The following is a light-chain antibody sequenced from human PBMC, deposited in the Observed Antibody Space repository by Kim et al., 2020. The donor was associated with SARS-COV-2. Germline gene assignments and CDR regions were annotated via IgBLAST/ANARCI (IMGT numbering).Light chain of an antibody. CDR3: AAWDDSLSGRL. Sequence: GHSLTMSCPGANSNIGKTFVYWYQPLPGTAPKVLIYANTQRPSGVPDRFSGSKSGTSASLTISGLRSEDEADYYCAAWDDSLSGRLFGGGTQLTVL. J-gene: IGLJ3*02. CDR2: ANT. CDR1: NSNIGKTF. V-gene: IGLV1-47*02.